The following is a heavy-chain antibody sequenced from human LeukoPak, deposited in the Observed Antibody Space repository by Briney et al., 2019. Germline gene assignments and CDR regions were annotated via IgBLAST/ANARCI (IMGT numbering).Heavy chain of an antibody. CDR2: VSYDGTKI. J-gene: IGHJ4*02. CDR3: ARDRVQIWSYVGTFDS. V-gene: IGHV3-30-3*01. CDR1: GFTFSSYT. Sequence: PGGSLRLSCAASGFTFSSYTMHWVRQAPGKGLEWVALVSYDGTKINYADSVKGRFTMSRDISKNTLYLQMNSLKPGDTAVYYCARDRVQIWSYVGTFDSWGQGTLVTVSS. D-gene: IGHD5-18*01.